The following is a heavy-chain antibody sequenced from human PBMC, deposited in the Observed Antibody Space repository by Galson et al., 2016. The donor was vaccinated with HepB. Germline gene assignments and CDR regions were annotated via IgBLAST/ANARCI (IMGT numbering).Heavy chain of an antibody. D-gene: IGHD2-2*01. Sequence: SETLSLTCAVYGGSFSGYYWSWIRQPPGKGLEWVGEINHSGTINYNPSLKSRVTISVDTSKNQFSLNLGAVTAQDTAVYYCARRTVVPTAGNWFDPWGQGTLVTVSS. J-gene: IGHJ5*02. CDR1: GGSFSGYY. CDR3: ARRTVVPTAGNWFDP. CDR2: INHSGTI. V-gene: IGHV4-34*01.